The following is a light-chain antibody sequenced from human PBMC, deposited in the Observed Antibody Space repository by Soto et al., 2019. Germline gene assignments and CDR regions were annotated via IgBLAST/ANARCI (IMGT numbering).Light chain of an antibody. J-gene: IGLJ1*01. CDR3: CSYAGSSGYV. CDR2: EVS. V-gene: IGLV2-23*02. CDR1: SSDVGSYNL. Sequence: QSVLTQPASVSGSPGQSTTISCTGTSSDVGSYNLVSWYQQHPGKAPKLMIYEVSKRPSGVSNRFSGSKSGNTASLTISGLHAEDEADYYCCSYAGSSGYVFGTRTKLTVL.